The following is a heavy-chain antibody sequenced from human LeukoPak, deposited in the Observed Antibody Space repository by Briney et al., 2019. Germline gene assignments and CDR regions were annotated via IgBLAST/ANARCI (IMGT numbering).Heavy chain of an antibody. J-gene: IGHJ6*02. CDR3: ARDHYYGSGSYYNSLYYYYYGMDV. CDR1: GGSLSSYY. D-gene: IGHD3-10*01. Sequence: SETLSLTCTVSGGSLSSYYWSWIRQPPGKGLEWIGRIYTSGSTNYNPSLKSRVTMSVDTSKNQFSLKLSSVTAADTAVYYCARDHYYGSGSYYNSLYYYYYGMDVWGQGTTVTVSS. CDR2: IYTSGST. V-gene: IGHV4-4*07.